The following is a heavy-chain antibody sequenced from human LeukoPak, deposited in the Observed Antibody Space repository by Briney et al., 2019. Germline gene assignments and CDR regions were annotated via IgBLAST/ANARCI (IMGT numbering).Heavy chain of an antibody. CDR2: INPDGGGT. J-gene: IGHJ4*02. CDR3: ARASRWEQLDY. D-gene: IGHD1-26*01. Sequence: ASVKVSCKTSGYTFTGYYIHWVRQAPGQGLERMGWINPDGGGTNFAQKFQGRVTMTRDTSISTVYMELISLTSDDAAVYYCARASRWEQLDYWGQGALVTVSS. CDR1: GYTFTGYY. V-gene: IGHV1-2*02.